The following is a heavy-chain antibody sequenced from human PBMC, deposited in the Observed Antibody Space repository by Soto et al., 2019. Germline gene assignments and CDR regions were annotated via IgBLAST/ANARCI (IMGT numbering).Heavy chain of an antibody. Sequence: QVQLVESGGGVVQPGRSLRLSCAASGFTFSYYGMHWVRQAPGKGLEWVAVMSYDGSNKYYADSVKGRFTISRDNSKNTRYLQMNRLRHEDTAVYYWATQQSLVPGYWGQGTLVTVSS. CDR1: GFTFSYYG. J-gene: IGHJ4*02. V-gene: IGHV3-30*03. CDR2: MSYDGSNK. D-gene: IGHD6-19*01. CDR3: ATQQSLVPGY.